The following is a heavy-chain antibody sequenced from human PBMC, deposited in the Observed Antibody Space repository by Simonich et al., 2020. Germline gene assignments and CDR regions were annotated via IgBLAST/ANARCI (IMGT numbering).Heavy chain of an antibody. D-gene: IGHD6-13*01. CDR3: ARARGDSSSWYFDY. CDR1: GLHFSSYS. J-gene: IGHJ4*02. Sequence: EVQLVESGGGLVKPGGSLRLSCAASGLHFSSYSMNWVRQAPGKGLEWVSSISRSSSYIYYADSVKGRFTISRDNAKNSLYLQMNSLRAEDTAVYYCARARGDSSSWYFDYWGQGTLVTVSS. CDR2: ISRSSSYI. V-gene: IGHV3-21*01.